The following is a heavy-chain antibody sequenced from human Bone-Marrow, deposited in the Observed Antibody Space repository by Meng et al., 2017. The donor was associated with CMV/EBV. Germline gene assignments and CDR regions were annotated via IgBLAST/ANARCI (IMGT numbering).Heavy chain of an antibody. CDR1: GFTFSSYW. D-gene: IGHD3-22*01. CDR2: ISYDGSNK. V-gene: IGHV3-30-3*01. Sequence: GESLKISCAASGFTFSSYWMHWVRQAPGKGLEWVAVISYDGSNKYYADSVKGRFTISRDNSKNTLYLQMNSLRAGDTAVYYCARGYYDSSGYYGLDAFDIWGQGTMVTVSS. CDR3: ARGYYDSSGYYGLDAFDI. J-gene: IGHJ3*02.